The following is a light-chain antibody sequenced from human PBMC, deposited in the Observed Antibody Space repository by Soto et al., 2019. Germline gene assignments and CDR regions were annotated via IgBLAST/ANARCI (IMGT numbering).Light chain of an antibody. J-gene: IGKJ5*01. CDR2: DAS. CDR1: QDISNY. V-gene: IGKV1-33*01. CDR3: QQDDNPTKR. Sequence: RMSGSACSPSACVGDVVIIIFQASQDISNYLNWYQQKPGKAPKLLIYDASNLETGVPSRFSGSGSGTDFTFTISSLQPEDIATYYCQQDDNPTKRFGQGARLEI.